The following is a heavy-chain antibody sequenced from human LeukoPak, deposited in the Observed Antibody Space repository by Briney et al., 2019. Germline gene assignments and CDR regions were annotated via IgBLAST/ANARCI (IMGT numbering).Heavy chain of an antibody. CDR3: ARERQVPLAVAPFDY. V-gene: IGHV3-53*01. Sequence: PGGSLRLSCAASGFTVSSNYMSWVRRAPGKGLEWVSIVYSSGNTYYADSVKGRFTISRDNSKNTVYLQMNSLRAEDTAVYYCARERQVPLAVAPFDYWGQGALVTVSS. D-gene: IGHD6-19*01. CDR1: GFTVSSNY. J-gene: IGHJ4*02. CDR2: VYSSGNT.